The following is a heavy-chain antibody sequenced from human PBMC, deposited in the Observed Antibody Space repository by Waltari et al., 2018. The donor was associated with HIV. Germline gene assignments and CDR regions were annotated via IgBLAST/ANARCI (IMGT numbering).Heavy chain of an antibody. D-gene: IGHD6-13*01. Sequence: EVQLLELGGALVQPGGSLRLCCAASGFTFSNYAMNWVRQAQWKGLGWVSDSRGGGADTHYAESVKGGFKIARDNSKNTLYLQMNSLGAEDTAVYFCVKEYQYSHSWYSFYGTDVWGQGTTVTVSS. CDR3: VKEYQYSHSWYSFYGTDV. J-gene: IGHJ6*02. V-gene: IGHV3-23*01. CDR2: SRGGGADT. CDR1: GFTFSNYA.